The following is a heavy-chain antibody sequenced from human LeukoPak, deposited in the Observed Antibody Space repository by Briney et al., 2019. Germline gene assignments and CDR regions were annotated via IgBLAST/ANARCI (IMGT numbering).Heavy chain of an antibody. Sequence: PSETLSLTCTVSDGSIRSYYWSWIPQSPGKGLEGIGYIYYTGSTDYNPSLKSRVTISIDTSKNQFSLKLSSVTAADTAVYYCSREVGGSYYGYWGQGTLVTVSS. V-gene: IGHV4-59*01. D-gene: IGHD3-16*01. J-gene: IGHJ4*02. CDR2: IYYTGST. CDR3: SREVGGSYYGY. CDR1: DGSIRSYY.